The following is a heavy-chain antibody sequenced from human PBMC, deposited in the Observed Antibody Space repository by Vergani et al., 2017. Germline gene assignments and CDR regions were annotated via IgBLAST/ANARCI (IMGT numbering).Heavy chain of an antibody. CDR2: ISYDGSNK. CDR1: GFTFSSYA. V-gene: IGHV3-30-3*01. D-gene: IGHD3-22*01. CDR3: ARVSYDSSGYYYVGYFDY. Sequence: QVQLVESGGGVVPPGRSLRLSCAASGFTFSSYAMHWVRQAPGKGLEWVAVISYDGSNKYYADSVKGRFTISRDNSKNTLYLQMNSLRAEDTAVYYCARVSYDSSGYYYVGYFDYWGQGTLVTVSS. J-gene: IGHJ4*02.